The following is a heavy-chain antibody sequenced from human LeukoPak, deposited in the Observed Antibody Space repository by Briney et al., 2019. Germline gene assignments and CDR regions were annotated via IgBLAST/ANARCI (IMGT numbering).Heavy chain of an antibody. V-gene: IGHV3-21*04. J-gene: IGHJ4*02. D-gene: IGHD3-22*01. CDR3: AKVRNHYDSSGFYFFDY. CDR1: GFTFSSYS. CDR2: ISSSSSYI. Sequence: GGSLRLSCAASGFTFSSYSMNWVRQAPGKGLEWVSSISSSSSYIYYADSVKGRFAISRDNAKNTLYLQMNSLRADDTALYYCAKVRNHYDSSGFYFFDYWGQGTQVTVSS.